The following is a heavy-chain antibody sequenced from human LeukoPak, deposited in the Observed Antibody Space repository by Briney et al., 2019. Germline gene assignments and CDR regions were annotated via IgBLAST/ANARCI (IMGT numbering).Heavy chain of an antibody. D-gene: IGHD4-17*01. CDR3: AKVLQLYGDFDY. CDR2: ISNNAVST. Sequence: PGGTLRLSCAASGFTFKNYAMSWVRQAPGKGLEWISAISNNAVSTYYADSVKGRVTISRDNSKNTLYLQMNRLRAEDTAVYYCAKVLQLYGDFDYWGQGTLVTVSS. V-gene: IGHV3-23*01. J-gene: IGHJ4*02. CDR1: GFTFKNYA.